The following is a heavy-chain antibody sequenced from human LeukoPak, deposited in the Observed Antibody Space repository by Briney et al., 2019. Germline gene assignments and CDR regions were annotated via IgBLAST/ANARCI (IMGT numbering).Heavy chain of an antibody. V-gene: IGHV3-30*18. D-gene: IGHD6-6*01. Sequence: PGGSLTLSCAASGFTFSSYGMHWVRQAPGKGLEWVAVISYDGSNKYYADSVKRRFTISRDNSKNTLYLQMNSLRAEDTAVYYCAKYSSSSNDYYRMDVWGQGATVSVPS. CDR1: GFTFSSYG. J-gene: IGHJ6*02. CDR3: AKYSSSSNDYYRMDV. CDR2: ISYDGSNK.